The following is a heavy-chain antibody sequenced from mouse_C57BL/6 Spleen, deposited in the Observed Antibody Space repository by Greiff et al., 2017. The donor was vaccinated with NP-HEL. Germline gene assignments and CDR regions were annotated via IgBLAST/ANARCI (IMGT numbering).Heavy chain of an antibody. Sequence: DVKLVESGGGLVKPGGSLKLSCAASGFTFSSYTLSWVRQTPEKRLEWVATISGGGGNNYYPDSVKGRFTISRDNAKNTLYLQMSSLRSEDTALYYCARDYGNYPWFAYWGQGTLVTVSA. J-gene: IGHJ3*01. D-gene: IGHD2-1*01. CDR3: ARDYGNYPWFAY. CDR2: ISGGGGNN. CDR1: GFTFSSYT. V-gene: IGHV5-9*01.